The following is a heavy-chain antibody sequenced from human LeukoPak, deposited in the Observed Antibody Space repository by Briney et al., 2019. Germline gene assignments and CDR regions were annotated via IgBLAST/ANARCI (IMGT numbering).Heavy chain of an antibody. J-gene: IGHJ6*02. CDR2: INAGNGNT. CDR3: ARETGVSYYYYYGMDV. CDR1: GYTFTSYA. D-gene: IGHD1-14*01. V-gene: IGHV1-3*01. Sequence: ASVTVSCKASGYTFTSYAMHWVRQAPGQRLEWMGWINAGNGNTKYSQKFQGRVTITRDTSASTAYMELSSLRSEDTAVYYCARETGVSYYYYYGMDVWGQGTTVTVSS.